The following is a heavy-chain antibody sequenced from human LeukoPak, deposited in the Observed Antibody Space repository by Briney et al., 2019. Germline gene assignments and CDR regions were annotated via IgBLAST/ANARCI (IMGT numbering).Heavy chain of an antibody. CDR3: ARVPTIFGVVFKGFDY. J-gene: IGHJ4*02. CDR1: GGSISSGGYY. V-gene: IGHV4-31*03. D-gene: IGHD3-3*01. CDR2: IYYSGST. Sequence: SETLSLTCTVSGGSISSGGYYWSWIRQHPGKGLERIGYIYYSGSTYYNPSLKSRVTISVDTSKNQFSLKLSSVTATDTAVYYCARVPTIFGVVFKGFDYWGQGTLVTVSS.